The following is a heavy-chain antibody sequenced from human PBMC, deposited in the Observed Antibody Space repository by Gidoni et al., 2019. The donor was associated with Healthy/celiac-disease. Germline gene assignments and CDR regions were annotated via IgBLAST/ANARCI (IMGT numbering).Heavy chain of an antibody. V-gene: IGHV3-7*03. J-gene: IGHJ4*02. CDR3: ARDKGASYSFDY. CDR2: IKQDGSEK. CDR1: GFTFSSYW. Sequence: EVQLVESGGGLVQPGGSLRLSCAASGFTFSSYWMSWGRQAPGKGLERVANIKQDGSEKYYVDSVKGRFTISRDNAKNSLYLQMNSLRAEDTAVYYCARDKGASYSFDYWGQGTLVTVSS. D-gene: IGHD2-21*01.